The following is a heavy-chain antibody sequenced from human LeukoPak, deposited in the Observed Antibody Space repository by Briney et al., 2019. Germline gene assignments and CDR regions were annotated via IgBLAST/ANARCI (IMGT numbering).Heavy chain of an antibody. CDR2: IYYSGST. D-gene: IGHD2-2*01. CDR3: ARDLIGRAVVPVAIGDYYYYYMDV. CDR1: GGSISSGGYY. V-gene: IGHV4-31*03. Sequence: SQTLSLTCTVSGGSISSGGYYWSWIRQHPGKGLEWIGYIYYSGSTYYNPSLKSRVTISVDTSKNQFSLKLSSVTAADTAVYYCARDLIGRAVVPVAIGDYYYYYMDVWGKGTTVTVSS. J-gene: IGHJ6*03.